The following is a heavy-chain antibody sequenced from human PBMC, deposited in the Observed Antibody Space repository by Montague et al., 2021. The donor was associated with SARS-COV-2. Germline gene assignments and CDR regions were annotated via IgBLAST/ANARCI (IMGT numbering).Heavy chain of an antibody. J-gene: IGHJ6*02. CDR3: AKNGGAHGLDV. CDR1: GFTFSNIW. V-gene: IGHV3-7*01. CDR2: IKPDESEK. Sequence: SLRLSCAASGFTFSNIWMSWVRQAPGKGLEGVANIKPDESEKKYVDSVKGRFSISRENAKNSLYLQMDNLRAEKTAIYYCAKNGGAHGLDVWGQGTSVSVSS. D-gene: IGHD4-23*01.